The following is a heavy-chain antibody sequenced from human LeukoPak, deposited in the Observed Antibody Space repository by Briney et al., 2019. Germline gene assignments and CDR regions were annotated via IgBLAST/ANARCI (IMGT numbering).Heavy chain of an antibody. CDR3: AREIGGYTYGYVPREVSYYFDY. CDR1: GGSISSYY. CDR2: IHTSGST. Sequence: PSETLSLTCTVSGGSISSYYWSWIRQPAGKGLEWIGRIHTSGSTNYNPSLKSRVTIPVDTSKNQFSLKLRSVTAADTAVYYCAREIGGYTYGYVPREVSYYFDYWGQGTLVTVSS. J-gene: IGHJ4*02. D-gene: IGHD5-18*01. V-gene: IGHV4-4*07.